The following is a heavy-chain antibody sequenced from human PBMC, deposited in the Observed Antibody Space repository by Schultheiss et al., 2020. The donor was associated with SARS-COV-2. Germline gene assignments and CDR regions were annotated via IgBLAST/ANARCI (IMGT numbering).Heavy chain of an antibody. CDR1: NGSIGRQY. CDR2: VYYSGTT. J-gene: IGHJ2*01. D-gene: IGHD4/OR15-4a*01. CDR3: VRPRQYGGGWYFDV. Sequence: SETLSLTCSVSNGSIGRQYWSWIRQSPEKGLEWIGYVYYSGTTNYNPSLKSRVTISVDTSKNQFSLNLSSVTAADTAVYYCVRPRQYGGGWYFDVWGRGTLVTVSS. V-gene: IGHV4-59*08.